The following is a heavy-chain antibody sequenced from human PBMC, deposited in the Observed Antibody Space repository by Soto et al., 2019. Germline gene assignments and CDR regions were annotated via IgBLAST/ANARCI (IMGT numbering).Heavy chain of an antibody. CDR3: ARDPLSSFTIDV. J-gene: IGHJ6*02. CDR1: GDTFSSYA. V-gene: IGHV1-69*13. D-gene: IGHD3-10*02. Sequence: SVKVSCKASGDTFSSYAISWVRQAPGKGLEWMGKIIPTFGRTNYAQKFQGRLTISADDSTSTAYMELTSLESDDTAVYYCARDPLSSFTIDVWGQGTTVTVSS. CDR2: IIPTFGRT.